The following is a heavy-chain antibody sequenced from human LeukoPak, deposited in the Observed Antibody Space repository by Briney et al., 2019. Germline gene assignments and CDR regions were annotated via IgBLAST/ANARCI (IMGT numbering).Heavy chain of an antibody. CDR1: GGSISSSY. J-gene: IGHJ4*01. CDR3: ASSVXXSXXXLDY. V-gene: IGHV4-59*08. CDR2: ISYSGST. D-gene: IGHD6-13*01. Sequence: SETLSLTCTVSGGSISSSYWSWIRQPPGKGLEWIGYISYSGSTNNNPSLKSRVTISVDTSKNQFSLKLNSVTAADTAVYYCASSVXXSXXXLDYW.